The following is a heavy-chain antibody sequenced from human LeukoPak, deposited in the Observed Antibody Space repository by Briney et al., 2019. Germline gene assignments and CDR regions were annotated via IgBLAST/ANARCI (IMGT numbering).Heavy chain of an antibody. CDR2: ISSSGSTI. CDR3: ARDVWAGMTTVTGFDC. V-gene: IGHV3-11*01. D-gene: IGHD4-17*01. CDR1: GFTFSDYY. Sequence: GGSLRLSCAASGFTFSDYYMSWIRQAPGKGLEWVSYISSSGSTIYYADSVKGRFTISRDNAKNSLYLQMNSLRAEDTAVYYCARDVWAGMTTVTGFDCWGQGTLVTVSS. J-gene: IGHJ4*02.